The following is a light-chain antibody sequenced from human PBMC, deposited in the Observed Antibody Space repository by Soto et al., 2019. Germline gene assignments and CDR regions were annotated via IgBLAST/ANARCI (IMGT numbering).Light chain of an antibody. CDR3: QQYGSSPRT. CDR2: GAS. J-gene: IGKJ1*01. V-gene: IGKV3-20*01. Sequence: EIVLTQSPGTLSLSPGERATLSCGASQSVSSNYLGWYQQKPGQAPRLLIYGASNRATGIPDRFSGSGSGTDFTLTISRLEPEDFAVYYCQQYGSSPRTFGQGTKVEIK. CDR1: QSVSSNY.